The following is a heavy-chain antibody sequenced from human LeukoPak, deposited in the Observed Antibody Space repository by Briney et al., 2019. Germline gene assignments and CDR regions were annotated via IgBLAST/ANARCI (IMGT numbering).Heavy chain of an antibody. Sequence: GASVKVSCKASGYTFSNYTLNWVRQAPGQGLEWMGMIYPRDGSTSYAQKFQGRVTVTRDTSTSTVHMELSGLRSEDTAVYYCARDQEAFDYWGQGTLVTVSS. CDR3: ARDQEAFDY. CDR1: GYTFSNYT. J-gene: IGHJ4*02. V-gene: IGHV1-46*01. CDR2: IYPRDGST.